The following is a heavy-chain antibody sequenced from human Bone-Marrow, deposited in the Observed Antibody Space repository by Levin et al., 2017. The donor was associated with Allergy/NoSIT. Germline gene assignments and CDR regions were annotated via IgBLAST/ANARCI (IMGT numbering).Heavy chain of an antibody. CDR3: ARGARTVVFNNWYFDL. Sequence: GGSLRLSCAASGFTFSSYAMHWVRQAPGKGLEWVAVISYDGSNKYYADSVKGRFTISRDNSKNTLYLQMNSLRAEDTAVYYCARGARTVVFNNWYFDLWGRGTLVTVSS. CDR1: GFTFSSYA. D-gene: IGHD4-23*01. V-gene: IGHV3-30*04. CDR2: ISYDGSNK. J-gene: IGHJ2*01.